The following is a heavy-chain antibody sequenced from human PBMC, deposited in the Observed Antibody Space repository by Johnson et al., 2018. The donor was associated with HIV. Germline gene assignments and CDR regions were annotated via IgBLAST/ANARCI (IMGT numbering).Heavy chain of an antibody. CDR2: INWNGGST. CDR3: TRDQVGILWDAFDI. Sequence: VQLVESGGGVVRPGGSLRLSCAASGFTFDDYGMSWVRKAPGKGLEWVSGINWNGGSTGYADSVKGRFTISRDNSKNTLYLQMNSLRAGDTALYYCTRDQVGILWDAFDIWGQGTMVTVSS. D-gene: IGHD3-10*01. CDR1: GFTFDDYG. V-gene: IGHV3-20*04. J-gene: IGHJ3*02.